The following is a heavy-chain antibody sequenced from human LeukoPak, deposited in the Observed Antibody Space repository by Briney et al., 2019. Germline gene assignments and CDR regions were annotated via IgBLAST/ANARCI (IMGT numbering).Heavy chain of an antibody. Sequence: ASVKVSCKASGYTFTSYDINWVRQATGQGLEWMGWMNPNSGNTGYAQKFQGRVTMTEDTSTDTAYMELSSLRSEDTAVYYCATGLGRELNYWGQGTLVTVSS. CDR2: MNPNSGNT. J-gene: IGHJ4*02. CDR1: GYTFTSYD. V-gene: IGHV1-8*02. D-gene: IGHD1-26*01. CDR3: ATGLGRELNY.